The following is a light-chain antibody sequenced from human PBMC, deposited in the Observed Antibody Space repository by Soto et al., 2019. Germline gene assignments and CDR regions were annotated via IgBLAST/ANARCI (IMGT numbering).Light chain of an antibody. J-gene: IGKJ1*01. CDR2: GAS. Sequence: EIVMTQSPATLSVSPGDRATLSCRASQSVSSNLAWYQQKPGQAPRLLIYGASTRAIGIPARFSGRGSGTEFTLTISSLQSEDFAVYYCQQYNNWPLGRTFGHGTKVEIK. V-gene: IGKV3-15*01. CDR3: QQYNNWPLGRT. CDR1: QSVSSN.